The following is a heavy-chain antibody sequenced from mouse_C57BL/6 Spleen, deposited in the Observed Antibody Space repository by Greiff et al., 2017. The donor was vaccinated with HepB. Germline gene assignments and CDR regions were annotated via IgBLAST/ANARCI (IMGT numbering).Heavy chain of an antibody. Sequence: QVQLQQPGAELVKPGASVKMSCKASGYTFTSYWITWVKQRPGQGLEWIGDIYPGSGSTNYNEKFKSKATLTVDTSSSTAYMQLSSLTSEDSAVYYCAREGSTVVAPYYAMDYWGQGTSVTVSS. J-gene: IGHJ4*01. CDR2: IYPGSGST. D-gene: IGHD1-1*01. CDR1: GYTFTSYW. V-gene: IGHV1-55*01. CDR3: AREGSTVVAPYYAMDY.